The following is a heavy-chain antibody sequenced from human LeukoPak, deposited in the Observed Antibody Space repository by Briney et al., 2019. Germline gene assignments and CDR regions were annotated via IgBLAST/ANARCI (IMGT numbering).Heavy chain of an antibody. D-gene: IGHD1-26*01. CDR1: GFSGINNY. CDR3: AREESGSYFRY. CDR2: IYEGDST. Sequence: GGSLRLSCAASGFSGINNYMSWVRQAPGKGLEWVSVIYEGDSTYYADSVKGRFTITRDNSKNTLYLQMNGLRAEDTAVYYCAREESGSYFRYWGQGTLVTVSS. J-gene: IGHJ4*02. V-gene: IGHV3-53*01.